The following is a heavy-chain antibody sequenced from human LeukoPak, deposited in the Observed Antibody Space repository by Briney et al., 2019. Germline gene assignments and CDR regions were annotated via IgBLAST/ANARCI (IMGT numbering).Heavy chain of an antibody. V-gene: IGHV4-59*08. J-gene: IGHJ6*03. Sequence: PSETLSLTCTVSGGSISSYYWGWIRQPPGKGLEWTGYIYYSGSTNYNPSLKSRVTISVDTSKNQFSLKLSSVTAADTAVYYCATRQGGAGYYYYYYMDVWGKGTTVTVSS. CDR2: IYYSGST. D-gene: IGHD6-19*01. CDR3: ATRQGGAGYYYYYYMDV. CDR1: GGSISSYY.